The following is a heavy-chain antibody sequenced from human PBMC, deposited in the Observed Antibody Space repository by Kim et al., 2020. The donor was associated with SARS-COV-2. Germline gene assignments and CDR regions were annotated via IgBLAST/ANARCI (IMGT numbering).Heavy chain of an antibody. CDR1: GFTFSTST. Sequence: GGSLRLSCAASGFTFSTSTINWVRQAPGKGLEWVARIVRKGNNAATASARFAIYRYTNTGAVSQKTECLKTDSMTTEDTAVDYCTGVSSVPGGRCDVFDV. CDR3: TGVSSVPGGRCDVFDV. J-gene: IGHJ3*01. V-gene: IGHV3-73*01. D-gene: IGHD2-2*01. CDR2: IVRKGNNAAT.